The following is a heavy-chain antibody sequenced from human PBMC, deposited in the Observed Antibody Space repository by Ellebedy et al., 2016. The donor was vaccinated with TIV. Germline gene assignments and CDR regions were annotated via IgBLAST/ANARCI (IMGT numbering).Heavy chain of an antibody. Sequence: GESLKISCAASGFSFSSYGMNWVRQAPGKGLEWVSYISSSSSTMYYADSVKGRFTISRDDAKNSLYLQMNSLRAEDTAVYYCARASTSWYTDYWGQGTLVTVSS. J-gene: IGHJ4*02. CDR1: GFSFSSYG. V-gene: IGHV3-48*01. CDR2: ISSSSSTM. CDR3: ARASTSWYTDY. D-gene: IGHD2-2*02.